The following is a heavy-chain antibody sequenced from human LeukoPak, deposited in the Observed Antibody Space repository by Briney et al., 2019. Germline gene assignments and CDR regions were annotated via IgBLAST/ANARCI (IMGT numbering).Heavy chain of an antibody. CDR2: INPNSGGT. CDR1: GYTFTGYY. CDR3: AGARDGKQLVLLTLQPFDP. J-gene: IGHJ5*02. V-gene: IGHV1-2*02. D-gene: IGHD6-13*01. Sequence: GASVEVSCKASGYTFTGYYMHWVRQAPGQGLEWMGWINPNSGGTNYAQKFQGRVTMTRDTSISTAYMELSRLRSDDTAVYYCAGARDGKQLVLLTLQPFDPWGQGTLVTVSS.